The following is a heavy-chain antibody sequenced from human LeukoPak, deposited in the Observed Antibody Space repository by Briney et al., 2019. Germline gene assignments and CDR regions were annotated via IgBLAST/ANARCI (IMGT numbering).Heavy chain of an antibody. Sequence: PSQTLSLTCTVSGGSISSGGYYWNWIRQPAGKGLEWIGRIQTSGSTNYNPSLNSRVTISVDTSENQFSLELRSVTAADAAVYYCARHRRLLGAFDIWGQGTMVTVSS. J-gene: IGHJ3*02. CDR1: GGSISSGGYY. V-gene: IGHV4-61*02. CDR3: ARHRRLLGAFDI. CDR2: IQTSGST.